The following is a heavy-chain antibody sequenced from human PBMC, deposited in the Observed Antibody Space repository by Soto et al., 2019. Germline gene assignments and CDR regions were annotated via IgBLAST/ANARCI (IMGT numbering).Heavy chain of an antibody. Sequence: SETLSLTCTVSGGSISSSGYCWAWVRQPPGEGLEWIGCIFYSGTTYYHPSLKSRVTMSVDTSNNKFSLSLSSVTAADTAIYLCARQKSGSDWFDPWGQGTLVTVSS. CDR1: GGSISSSGYC. J-gene: IGHJ5*02. CDR2: IFYSGTT. CDR3: ARQKSGSDWFDP. D-gene: IGHD2-15*01. V-gene: IGHV4-39*01.